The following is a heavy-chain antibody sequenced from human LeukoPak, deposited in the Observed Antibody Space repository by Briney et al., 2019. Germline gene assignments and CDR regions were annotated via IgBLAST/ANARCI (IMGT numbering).Heavy chain of an antibody. CDR2: ISGSSSYI. CDR3: ARDPRTVTTGDY. J-gene: IGHJ4*02. D-gene: IGHD4-17*01. Sequence: PGGSLRLSCAASGFTFSSYSMNWVRQAPGKGLEWVSSISGSSSYIYYADSVKGRFTISRDNAKNSLYLQMNSLRAEDTAVYYCARDPRTVTTGDYWGQGTLVTVSS. V-gene: IGHV3-21*01. CDR1: GFTFSSYS.